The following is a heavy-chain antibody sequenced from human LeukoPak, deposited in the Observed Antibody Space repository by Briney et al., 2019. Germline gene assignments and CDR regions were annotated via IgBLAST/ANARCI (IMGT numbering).Heavy chain of an antibody. D-gene: IGHD3-10*01. CDR2: ISSGSSVI. V-gene: IGHV3-48*02. CDR1: GFSFSSYN. J-gene: IGHJ4*02. Sequence: PGGSLRLSCAASGFSFSSYNMNWGRQAPGKGLEWVSYISSGSSVIYYSDSVKGRFTISRDNAENSLYLQMNSLRDEDTAVYYCARDTYNYGSGRRFDYWGQGTLVTVSS. CDR3: ARDTYNYGSGRRFDY.